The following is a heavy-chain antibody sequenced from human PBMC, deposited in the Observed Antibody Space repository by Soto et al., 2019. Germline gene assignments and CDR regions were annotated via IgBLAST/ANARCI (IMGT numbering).Heavy chain of an antibody. CDR3: ARSHAAAFDI. CDR1: GFSLSSYW. CDR2: IKQDGSEK. Sequence: VQLVESGGGLVQPGGSLRLACAASGFSLSSYWMSWVRQAPGKGLEWVANIKQDGSEKYYVDSVKGRFTISRDNAKNSLDLQMNSLRAEDTAVYYCARSHAAAFDIWGQGTMVTVSS. J-gene: IGHJ3*02. V-gene: IGHV3-7*01. D-gene: IGHD2-15*01.